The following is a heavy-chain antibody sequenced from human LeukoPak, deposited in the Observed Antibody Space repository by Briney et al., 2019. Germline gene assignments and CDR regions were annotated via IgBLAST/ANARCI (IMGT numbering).Heavy chain of an antibody. Sequence: GRSLRLSCAASGFTFDDYAMHWVRQAPGKGLEWVANIKQDGSEKYYVDSVKGRFTISRDNAKNSLYLQMNSLRAEDTAVYYCARRNYLDYWGQGTLVTVSS. CDR1: GFTFDDYA. CDR3: ARRNYLDY. CDR2: IKQDGSEK. V-gene: IGHV3-7*03. J-gene: IGHJ4*02.